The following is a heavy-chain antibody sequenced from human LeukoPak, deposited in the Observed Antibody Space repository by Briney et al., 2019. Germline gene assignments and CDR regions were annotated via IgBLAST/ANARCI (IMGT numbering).Heavy chain of an antibody. J-gene: IGHJ4*02. Sequence: PQTLCLTRAVYGGAFRGYYWSWIRQPPGKGLEWIGEINHSGSTNYNPSLKSRVTISVDTSKNQFSLKLSSVTAADTAVYYCARADSSGSIDYWGQGTLVTVSS. CDR1: GGAFRGYY. CDR2: INHSGST. V-gene: IGHV4-34*01. D-gene: IGHD3-22*01. CDR3: ARADSSGSIDY.